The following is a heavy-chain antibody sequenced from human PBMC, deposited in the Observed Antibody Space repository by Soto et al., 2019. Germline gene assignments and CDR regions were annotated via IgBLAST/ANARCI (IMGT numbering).Heavy chain of an antibody. Sequence: VQLVESGGGVVQPGRSLRLSCAASGFTFSSYGMHWVRQAPGKGLEWVAVISYDGSNKYYADSVKGRFTISRDNSKNTLYLQMNSLRAEDTAVYYCAKDRGVGVVPAAIMGGFDYWGQGTLVTVSS. CDR2: ISYDGSNK. CDR1: GFTFSSYG. J-gene: IGHJ4*02. CDR3: AKDRGVGVVPAAIMGGFDY. V-gene: IGHV3-30*18. D-gene: IGHD2-2*01.